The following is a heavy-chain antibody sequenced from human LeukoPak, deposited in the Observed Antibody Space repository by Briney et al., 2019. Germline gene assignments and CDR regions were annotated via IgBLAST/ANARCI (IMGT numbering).Heavy chain of an antibody. CDR2: ISYDGSNK. Sequence: GGSLRLSCAASGFTFSSYAMHWVRQAPGKGLEWVAVISYDGSNKYYADSVKGRFTISRDNSKNTLYLQMNSLRAEDTAVYYCARGSSGSGPPYYFDYWGQGTLVTVSS. CDR3: ARGSSGSGPPYYFDY. D-gene: IGHD6-19*01. V-gene: IGHV3-30-3*01. CDR1: GFTFSSYA. J-gene: IGHJ4*02.